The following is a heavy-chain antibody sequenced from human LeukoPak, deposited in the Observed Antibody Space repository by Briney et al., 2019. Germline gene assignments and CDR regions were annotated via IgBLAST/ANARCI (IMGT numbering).Heavy chain of an antibody. D-gene: IGHD3-10*01. CDR2: IYYSGST. Sequence: SETLSLTCTVSGGSISSTSYYWGWIRQPPGKGLEWIGSIYYSGSTYYNPSLKSRVTISVDTSKNQFSLKLSSVTAADTAVYYCARRDYYGSGTYLYFDYWGRGTLVTVSS. CDR1: GGSISSTSYY. CDR3: ARRDYYGSGTYLYFDY. J-gene: IGHJ4*02. V-gene: IGHV4-39*01.